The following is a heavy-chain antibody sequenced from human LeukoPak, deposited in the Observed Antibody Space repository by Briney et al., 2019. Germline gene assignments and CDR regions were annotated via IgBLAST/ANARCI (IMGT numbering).Heavy chain of an antibody. Sequence: GASVKVSCKASGYTFTSYDINWVRQATGQGLEWMGWMNPNSGNTGYAQKFQGRVTMTRNTSISTAYMELSSLRSEDTAAYYSARGHYIPPYYYYYGMDVWGQGTTVTVSS. D-gene: IGHD2/OR15-2a*01. V-gene: IGHV1-8*01. J-gene: IGHJ6*02. CDR3: ARGHYIPPYYYYYGMDV. CDR2: MNPNSGNT. CDR1: GYTFTSYD.